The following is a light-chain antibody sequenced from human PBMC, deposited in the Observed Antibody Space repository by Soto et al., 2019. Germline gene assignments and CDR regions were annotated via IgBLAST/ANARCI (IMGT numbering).Light chain of an antibody. Sequence: EIVLTQSPGTLSWSPGEIATLSCRASQTIASRYLAWYQHQPGQAPRLLIYRTFARAPGIPDRFSGGGSGTDFTLTISRLEREDFAVYYCQQYDTSPPTFGQGTRLDIK. V-gene: IGKV3-20*01. J-gene: IGKJ5*01. CDR1: QTIASRY. CDR3: QQYDTSPPT. CDR2: RTF.